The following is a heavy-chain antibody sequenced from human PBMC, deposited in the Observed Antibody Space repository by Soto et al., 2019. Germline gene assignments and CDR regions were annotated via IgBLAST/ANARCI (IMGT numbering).Heavy chain of an antibody. J-gene: IGHJ4*02. Sequence: SETLSLTCAVSGGSISTGGYTWAWIRQPPGKALEWIGHIYHSGNTYYNPSLKSRVTISVDRSKNQFSLKLSSVTAADTAVYYCAAGGGLPRYYWGQGTLVTVSS. CDR1: GGSISTGGYT. CDR2: IYHSGNT. D-gene: IGHD5-12*01. CDR3: AAGGGLPRYY. V-gene: IGHV4-30-2*01.